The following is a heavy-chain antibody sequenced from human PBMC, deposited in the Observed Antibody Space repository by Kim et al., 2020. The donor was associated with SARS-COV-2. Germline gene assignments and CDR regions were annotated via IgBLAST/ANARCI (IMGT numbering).Heavy chain of an antibody. D-gene: IGHD1-7*01. CDR2: IYSGGIT. Sequence: GGSLRLSCAASGFTVSNNQMNWVRQAPGKGLEWVSIIYSGGITKYADSAKGRFTISRENSRNKLYLQMNSLRVDDTAVYYCAGSLDWNYAWGQGTLVTVS. CDR1: GFTVSNNQ. J-gene: IGHJ5*02. V-gene: IGHV3-66*01. CDR3: AGSLDWNYA.